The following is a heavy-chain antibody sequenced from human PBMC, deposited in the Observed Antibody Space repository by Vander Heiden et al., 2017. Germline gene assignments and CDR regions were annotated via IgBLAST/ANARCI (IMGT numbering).Heavy chain of an antibody. CDR2: SPPDGSDE. D-gene: IGHD2-21*01. J-gene: IGHJ5*02. CDR3: ATGGAYFYDH. CDR1: GFSFSTYG. V-gene: IGHV3-30*06. Sequence: VESGGGVGKPGRVLRPSCAASGFSFSTYGMHWVRQAPGKGLEWVAVSPPDGSDEDYTDSVKGRFIISRDNSKKTLDLQMNSLTTEDTAVYYCATGGAYFYDHWGQGILVTVSS.